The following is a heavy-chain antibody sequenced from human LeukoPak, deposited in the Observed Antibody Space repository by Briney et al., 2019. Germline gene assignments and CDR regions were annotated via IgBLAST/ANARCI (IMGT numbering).Heavy chain of an antibody. CDR3: ARSIMPLGRGPKYYWFDP. J-gene: IGHJ5*02. CDR1: GFTFSSYG. Sequence: GGSLRLSCAASGFTFSSYGMHWVRQAPGKGLEWVAVISPNRGDTNYAESLQGRVTITRDTSISTAYMELSRLRSDDTAVYYCARSIMPLGRGPKYYWFDPWGQGTLVTVSS. D-gene: IGHD2-2*01. CDR2: ISPNRGDT. V-gene: IGHV3-30*02.